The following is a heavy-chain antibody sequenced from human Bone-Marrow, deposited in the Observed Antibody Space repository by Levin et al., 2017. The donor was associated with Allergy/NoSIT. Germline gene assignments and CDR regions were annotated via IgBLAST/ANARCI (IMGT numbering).Heavy chain of an antibody. V-gene: IGHV4-31*03. J-gene: IGHJ3*02. CDR2: IYYSGDT. CDR3: ARSEYSNLWVAAFDI. D-gene: IGHD6-6*01. CDR1: GDAITSVNFY. Sequence: PSETLSLTCTVSGDAITSVNFYWSWIRQHPGKGLEWIGYIYYSGDTYYNPSLRGRITISGDTSKNQFSLRLTSVTAADTAVYYCARSEYSNLWVAAFDIWGQGTLVTVSS.